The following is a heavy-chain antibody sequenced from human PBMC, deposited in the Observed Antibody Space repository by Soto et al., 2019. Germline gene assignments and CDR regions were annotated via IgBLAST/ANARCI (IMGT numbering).Heavy chain of an antibody. D-gene: IGHD6-6*01. J-gene: IGHJ6*02. CDR3: ALSRGEQLARRGYYYGMDV. CDR1: GGTFSSYA. Sequence: QVQLVQSGAEVKKPGSSVKVSCKASGGTFSSYAISWVRQAPGQGLEWMGGIIPIFGTANYAQKFQGRVTITADESTSTAYMELSSLRSEDTAVYSCALSRGEQLARRGYYYGMDVWGQGTTVTVSS. CDR2: IIPIFGTA. V-gene: IGHV1-69*01.